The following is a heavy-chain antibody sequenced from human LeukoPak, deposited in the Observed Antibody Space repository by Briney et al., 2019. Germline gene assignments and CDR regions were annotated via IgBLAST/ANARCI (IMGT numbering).Heavy chain of an antibody. J-gene: IGHJ6*03. Sequence: ASVKVSCKASGGTFSIYAISWVRQAPGQGLEWMGRIIPIFGTANYAQKFQGRVTITTDESTSTAYMELSSLRSEDTAVYYCARERITMVRGGIYYMDVWGKGTTVTVSS. CDR3: ARERITMVRGGIYYMDV. CDR1: GGTFSIYA. CDR2: IIPIFGTA. D-gene: IGHD3-10*01. V-gene: IGHV1-69*05.